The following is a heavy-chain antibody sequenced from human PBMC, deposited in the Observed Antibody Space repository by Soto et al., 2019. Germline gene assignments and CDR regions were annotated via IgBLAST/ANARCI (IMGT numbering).Heavy chain of an antibody. CDR2: MSHIGSV. Sequence: QVLLQESGPGLVQPSGTLSLSCVVSGVSIGSNYYWGWVRQSPGKGLEWLGDMSHIGSVNYNPSLKSSVPISIDKSQNQFSLNLNSVTSAATAVYYCARSLGGYAMDDLGQGALVILSS. D-gene: IGHD6-19*01. CDR3: ARSLGGYAMDD. J-gene: IGHJ1*01. CDR1: GVSIGSNYY. V-gene: IGHV4-4*02.